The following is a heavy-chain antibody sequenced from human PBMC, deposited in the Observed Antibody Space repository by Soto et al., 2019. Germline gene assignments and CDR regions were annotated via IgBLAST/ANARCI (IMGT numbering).Heavy chain of an antibody. Sequence: QVQLVQSGAEVKKPGASVKVSCKASGYTFTAYAMHWVRQAPGQRPEWMGWINAGNGNTKYSQKFQGRVSITRDTSASTAYVELPSLRAEDTAVYYCARGIYYFGSGTDNYYYYYYMDVWGKGTTVSVSS. J-gene: IGHJ6*03. CDR1: GYTFTAYA. D-gene: IGHD3-10*01. CDR2: INAGNGNT. CDR3: ARGIYYFGSGTDNYYYYYYMDV. V-gene: IGHV1-3*01.